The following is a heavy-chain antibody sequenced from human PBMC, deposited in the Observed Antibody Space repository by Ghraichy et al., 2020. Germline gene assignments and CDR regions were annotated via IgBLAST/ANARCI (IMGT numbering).Heavy chain of an antibody. CDR2: IDRNGRSI. J-gene: IGHJ4*02. CDR1: GFTFTNYW. D-gene: IGHD1-26*01. V-gene: IGHV3-74*01. CDR3: VTDLLGGTNY. Sequence: GWSLRLSCAASGFTFTNYWMHWVRQAPGKGLVWVSCIDRNGRSINYADSVRDRFTISRDNAENTLYLQMNSLRAEDTAVYYCVTDLLGGTNYWGQGTLVTVSS.